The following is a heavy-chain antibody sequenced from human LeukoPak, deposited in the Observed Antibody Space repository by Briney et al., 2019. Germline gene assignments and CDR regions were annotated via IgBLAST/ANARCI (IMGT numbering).Heavy chain of an antibody. CDR3: ATVDHYYGSGSYYTGY. J-gene: IGHJ4*02. D-gene: IGHD3-10*01. CDR1: GGTFSSYA. V-gene: IGHV1-69*06. Sequence: SVRVSCKASGGTFSSYAISWVRQAPGQGLEWMGGIIPIFGTANYAQKFQGRVTITADKSTSTAYMELSSLRSEDTAVYYCATVDHYYGSGSYYTGYWGQGTLVTVSS. CDR2: IIPIFGTA.